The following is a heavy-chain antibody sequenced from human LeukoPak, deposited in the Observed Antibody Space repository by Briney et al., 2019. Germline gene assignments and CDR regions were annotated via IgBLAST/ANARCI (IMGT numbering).Heavy chain of an antibody. CDR2: ISGSGGST. CDR3: AKGISSSWYRFDY. D-gene: IGHD6-13*01. CDR1: GFTFSSYA. Sequence: GGSLRLSCAASGFTFSSYAMSWVRQAPGKGLEWVSAISGSGGSTYYADSVKGRFTISRDNSKNTLYLQMNGLRAEDTAVYYCAKGISSSWYRFDYWGQGTLVTVSS. V-gene: IGHV3-23*01. J-gene: IGHJ4*02.